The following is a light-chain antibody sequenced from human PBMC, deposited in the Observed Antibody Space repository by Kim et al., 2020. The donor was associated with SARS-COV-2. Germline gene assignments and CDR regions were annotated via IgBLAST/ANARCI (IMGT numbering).Light chain of an antibody. Sequence: EIVLTQSPGTLSLSPGERATLSCRASQSVDRTNLAWYQQKPGQTPRLLIYDSSARATAIPDRFSGSGSGTDFTLTISRLEPEDFAMYYCQHYGSSPWTFGQGTKVE. CDR2: DSS. V-gene: IGKV3-20*01. CDR1: QSVDRTN. CDR3: QHYGSSPWT. J-gene: IGKJ1*01.